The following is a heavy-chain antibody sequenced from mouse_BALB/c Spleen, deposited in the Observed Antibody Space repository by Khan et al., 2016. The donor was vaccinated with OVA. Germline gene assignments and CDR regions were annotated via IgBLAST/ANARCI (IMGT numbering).Heavy chain of an antibody. V-gene: IGHV1S41*01. J-gene: IGHJ4*01. CDR2: IAPGSSSS. D-gene: IGHD2-3*01. CDR1: GYTFTSYW. CDR3: AISNYDGNTLYAMDY. Sequence: DLVKPGASVRLSCKASGYTFTSYWINWIKQRPGQGLEWIGHIAPGSSSSYYNQMFKGKATLTVDTSSTTAYIQLSSLSSEDSAVYFCAISNYDGNTLYAMDYWGQGTSVTVSS.